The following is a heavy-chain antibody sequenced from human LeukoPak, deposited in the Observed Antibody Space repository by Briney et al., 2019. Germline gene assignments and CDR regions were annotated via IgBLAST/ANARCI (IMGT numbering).Heavy chain of an antibody. Sequence: PGGSLRLSCAASGFTFDDYAMHWVRHAPGKGLEWVSLISWDGGSTYYADSVKGRFTISRDNSKNSLYLQMNSLRAEDTALYYCAKDFRYGATGYFDYWGQGTLVTVSS. J-gene: IGHJ4*02. CDR1: GFTFDDYA. V-gene: IGHV3-43D*03. CDR3: AKDFRYGATGYFDY. CDR2: ISWDGGST. D-gene: IGHD3-10*01.